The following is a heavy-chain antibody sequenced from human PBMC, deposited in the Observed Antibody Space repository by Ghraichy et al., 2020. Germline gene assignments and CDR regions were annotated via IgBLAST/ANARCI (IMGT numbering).Heavy chain of an antibody. CDR2: IYYSGST. CDR3: ARSRAAPYHYDFWSGDYWYFDL. J-gene: IGHJ2*01. CDR1: GGSISSYY. Sequence: SQTLSLTCTVSGGSISSYYWSWIRQPPGKGLEWIGYIYYSGSTNYNPSLKSRVTISVDTSKNQFSLKLSSVTAADTVVYYCARSRAAPYHYDFWSGDYWYFDLWGRGTLVTVSS. V-gene: IGHV4-59*01. D-gene: IGHD3-3*01.